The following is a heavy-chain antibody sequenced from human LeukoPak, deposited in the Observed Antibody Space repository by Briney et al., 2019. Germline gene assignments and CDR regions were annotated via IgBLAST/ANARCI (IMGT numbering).Heavy chain of an antibody. J-gene: IGHJ6*03. V-gene: IGHV3-23*01. D-gene: IGHD5-12*01. CDR2: ISGSGSST. CDR3: AKGGGYEAQYYYYYLDV. CDR1: GFTFSSYA. Sequence: PGGSLRLSCAASGFTFSSYAMSWVRQAPGKGLEWVSSISGSGSSTYYADSVKGRFTISRDNSKNTLYLQMKSLRAEDTAVYYCAKGGGYEAQYYYYYLDVWGKGTTVTISS.